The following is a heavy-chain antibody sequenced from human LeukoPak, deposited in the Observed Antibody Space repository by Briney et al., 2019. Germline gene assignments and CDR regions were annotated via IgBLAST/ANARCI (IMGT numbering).Heavy chain of an antibody. CDR1: GGSISSYY. J-gene: IGHJ4*02. V-gene: IGHV4-4*07. D-gene: IGHD3-16*02. CDR3: AGEGGSYRPLDY. Sequence: SETLSLTSTVSGGSISSYYWSWIRQPAGKGLEWIGRIYTSGSTNYNPSLKSRVTMSVDTSKNQFSLKLSSVTAADTAVYYCAGEGGSYRPLDYSGQGTLVTVSS. CDR2: IYTSGST.